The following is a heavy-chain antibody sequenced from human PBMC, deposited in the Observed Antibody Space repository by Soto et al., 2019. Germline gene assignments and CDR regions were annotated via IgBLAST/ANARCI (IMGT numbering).Heavy chain of an antibody. V-gene: IGHV1-2*02. CDR1: GYTFTCYY. CDR2: INPNSGGT. D-gene: IGHD6-13*01. J-gene: IGHJ4*02. Sequence: ASVKVSCKASGYTFTCYYMHWVRQAPGQGLEWMGWINPNSGGTNCAQKFQGRVTMTRDTSISTAYMELSRLRSDDTAVYYCARGGTWYSSSWYVFDYWGQGTLVTVSS. CDR3: ARGGTWYSSSWYVFDY.